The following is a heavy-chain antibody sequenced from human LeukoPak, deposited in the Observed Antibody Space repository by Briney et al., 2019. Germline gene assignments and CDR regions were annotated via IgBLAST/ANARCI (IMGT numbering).Heavy chain of an antibody. D-gene: IGHD4-17*01. Sequence: PGGSLRLSCAASGFVFSSYAMNWVRQAPGKGLEWVSYISSSGRTIHYADSVKGRFTISRDNAESSLFLQMNSLRDGDTAVYYCARDDYGDGYDYWGQGTLDTVSS. V-gene: IGHV3-48*02. CDR2: ISSSGRTI. J-gene: IGHJ4*02. CDR3: ARDDYGDGYDY. CDR1: GFVFSSYA.